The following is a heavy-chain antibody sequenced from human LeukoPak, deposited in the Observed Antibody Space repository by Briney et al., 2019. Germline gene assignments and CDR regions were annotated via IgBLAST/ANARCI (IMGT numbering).Heavy chain of an antibody. J-gene: IGHJ4*02. CDR1: GGTFSSYA. D-gene: IGHD2-15*01. CDR3: ARDPNCSGGSCYSEGFDY. V-gene: IGHV1-69*13. Sequence: ASVKVSCKASGGTFSSYAISWVRQAPGQGLEWIGGLIPIFGTANYAQKFQGRDTITADESTSTAYMELSSLRSEDTAVYYCARDPNCSGGSCYSEGFDYWGQGTLVTVSS. CDR2: LIPIFGTA.